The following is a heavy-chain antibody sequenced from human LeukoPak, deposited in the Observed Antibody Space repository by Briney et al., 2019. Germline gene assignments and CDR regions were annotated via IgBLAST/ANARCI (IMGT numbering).Heavy chain of an antibody. CDR1: GYTFTGYY. CDR2: INPNSGGT. V-gene: IGHV1-2*02. CDR3: ARDLWFGDWFDP. Sequence: ASVKVSCKASGYTFTGYYMHWVRQAPGQGLEWMGWINPNSGGTNYAQKFQGRVTMTRDTSISTAYMELSRLRSDDTAVYYCARDLWFGDWFDPWGQGTLVTVSS. D-gene: IGHD3-10*01. J-gene: IGHJ5*02.